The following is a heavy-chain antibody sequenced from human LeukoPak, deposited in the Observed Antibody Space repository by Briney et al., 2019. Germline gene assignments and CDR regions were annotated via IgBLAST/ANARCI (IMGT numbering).Heavy chain of an antibody. J-gene: IGHJ4*02. CDR2: ISPNSGGT. V-gene: IGHV1-2*02. CDR1: GYTFTGYY. D-gene: IGHD3-22*01. CDR3: ASRGHDSSGYYVDY. Sequence: ASVKVSCKASGYTFTGYYMHWVRQAPGQGLEWMGWISPNSGGTNYAQKFQGRVTMTRDTSISTAYMELSRLRSDDTAVYYCASRGHDSSGYYVDYWGQGTLVTVSS.